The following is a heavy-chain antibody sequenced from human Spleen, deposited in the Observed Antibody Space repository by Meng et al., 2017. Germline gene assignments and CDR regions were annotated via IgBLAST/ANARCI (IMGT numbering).Heavy chain of an antibody. CDR2: IKQDGSEK. CDR3: ASLHCPNTNCYSNYYFDY. V-gene: IGHV3-7*01. D-gene: IGHD2-21*02. CDR1: GFTFSSRW. J-gene: IGHJ4*02. Sequence: GESLKISCAASGFTFSSRWMSWVRQAPGKGLEWVANIKQDGSEKYYVDSVKGRFTISRDNAKNSLYLQMNSLRAEDTAVYYCASLHCPNTNCYSNYYFDYWGQGALVTVSS.